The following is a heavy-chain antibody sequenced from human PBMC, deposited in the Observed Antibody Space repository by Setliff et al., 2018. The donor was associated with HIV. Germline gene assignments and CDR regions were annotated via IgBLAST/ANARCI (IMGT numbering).Heavy chain of an antibody. Sequence: LSLTCGVSGFPISNNNWWAWIRQSPGKGLEWVAVISYDGSNKYYADSLKGRFTISRDNSKNTLYLQMDSLTAEDTAVYYCAKESQHTVVVTAITMVRGHYYYMDVWGKGTTVTVSS. V-gene: IGHV3-30*18. J-gene: IGHJ6*03. D-gene: IGHD2-21*02. CDR1: GFPISNNNW. CDR2: ISYDGSNK. CDR3: AKESQHTVVVTAITMVRGHYYYMDV.